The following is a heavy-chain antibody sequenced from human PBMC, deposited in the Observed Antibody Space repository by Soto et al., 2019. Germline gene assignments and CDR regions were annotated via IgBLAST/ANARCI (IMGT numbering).Heavy chain of an antibody. Sequence: GGSLRLSCAASGFTFSSYSMNWVRQAPGKGLEWVSSISSSSSYIYYADSVKGRFTISRDNAKNSLYLQMNSLRAEDTAVYYRARESRDGYNFNWFDPWGQGTLVTVSS. D-gene: IGHD5-12*01. J-gene: IGHJ5*02. V-gene: IGHV3-21*01. CDR2: ISSSSSYI. CDR3: ARESRDGYNFNWFDP. CDR1: GFTFSSYS.